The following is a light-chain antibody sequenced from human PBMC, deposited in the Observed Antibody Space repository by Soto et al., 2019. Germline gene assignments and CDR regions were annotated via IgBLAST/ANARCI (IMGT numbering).Light chain of an antibody. J-gene: IGKJ1*01. V-gene: IGKV1-8*01. CDR3: QQHYSYPRT. CDR2: AAS. CDR1: QDISSY. Sequence: AIRMTQSPSSLSASKGDRVTNNCRASQDISSYLAWYQQKPGKAPKFLIYAASTLQSGVPSRFSGSGSGTDFTLTISCLQSEDFATYYCQQHYSYPRTFGQGTKVDIK.